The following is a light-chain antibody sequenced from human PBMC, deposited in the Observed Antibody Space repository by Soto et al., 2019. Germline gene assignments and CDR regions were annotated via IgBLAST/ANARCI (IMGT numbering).Light chain of an antibody. V-gene: IGLV1-51*01. J-gene: IGLJ3*02. Sequence: QSVLTQPPSVSAAPGQKVTISCSGSSFNIGNNYVSWYQQLPGTAPKLLIYDDNQRPSGIPDRFSGSKSATSATLGITGLQTGDEADYYCGAWDPSLSGWVFGGGTKVTVL. CDR1: SFNIGNNY. CDR3: GAWDPSLSGWV. CDR2: DDN.